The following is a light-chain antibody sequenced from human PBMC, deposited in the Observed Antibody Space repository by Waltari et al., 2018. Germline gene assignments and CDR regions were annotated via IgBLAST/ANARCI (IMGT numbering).Light chain of an antibody. CDR1: QGIRND. Sequence: AIQMTQSPSSLSASVGYRVTITCRASQGIRNDLGWYQQKPGKAPKLRIYAASSLQSGVPSRFSGSGSGTDFTLTISSLQPEDFATYYCLQDYNYPRTFGQGTKVEIK. CDR2: AAS. CDR3: LQDYNYPRT. J-gene: IGKJ1*01. V-gene: IGKV1-6*01.